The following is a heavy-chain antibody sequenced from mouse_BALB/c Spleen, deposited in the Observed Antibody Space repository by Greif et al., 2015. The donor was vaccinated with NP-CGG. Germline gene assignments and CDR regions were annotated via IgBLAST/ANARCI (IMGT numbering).Heavy chain of an antibody. D-gene: IGHD2-1*01. CDR1: GFTFSSYA. V-gene: IGHV5-6-5*01. CDR2: ISSGGST. CDR3: ARNGNYAMDY. J-gene: IGHJ4*01. Sequence: EVQRVESGGGLVKPGGSLKLSCAASGFTFSSYAMSWVRQTPEKRLEWVASISSGGSTYYPDSVKGRFTISRDNARNILYLRMSSLRSEDTAMYYCARNGNYAMDYWGQGTSVTVSS.